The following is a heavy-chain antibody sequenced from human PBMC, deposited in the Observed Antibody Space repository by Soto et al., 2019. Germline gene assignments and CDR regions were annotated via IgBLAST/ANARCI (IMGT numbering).Heavy chain of an antibody. CDR3: ARGITFGGVLNGMDV. V-gene: IGHV1-18*01. J-gene: IGHJ6*02. CDR1: GYTFTSYG. CDR2: ISAYNGNT. D-gene: IGHD3-16*01. Sequence: ASVKVSFKASGYTFTSYGISWVRQAPGQGLEWMGWISAYNGNTNYAQKLQGRVTMTTDTSTSTAYMELRSLRSDDTAVYYCARGITFGGVLNGMDVWGQGTTVTVSS.